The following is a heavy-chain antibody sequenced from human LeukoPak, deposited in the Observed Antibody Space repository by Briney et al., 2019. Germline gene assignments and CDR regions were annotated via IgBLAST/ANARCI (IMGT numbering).Heavy chain of an antibody. D-gene: IGHD6-13*01. Sequence: GGSLRLSCSASGFTFSSYPMHWVRQAPGKGLEYISRISTNGDSTHYADSVKGRFTSSRDNAKNSLFLQMNSLRADDTAVYYCARGGKQQLVPGSCWGQGTLVTVSS. CDR1: GFTFSSYP. CDR2: ISTNGDST. J-gene: IGHJ4*02. V-gene: IGHV3-64*04. CDR3: ARGGKQQLVPGSC.